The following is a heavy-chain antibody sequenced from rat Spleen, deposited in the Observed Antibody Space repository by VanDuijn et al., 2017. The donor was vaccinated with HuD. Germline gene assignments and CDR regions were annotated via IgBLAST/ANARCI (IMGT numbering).Heavy chain of an antibody. V-gene: IGHV5-7*01. CDR3: ARHTTNYGLFGY. CDR1: GFTFSDYN. CDR2: ISYDGSST. J-gene: IGHJ2*01. Sequence: EVQLVESGGGLVQPGRSLKLSCAASGFTFSDYNMAWVRQAPKKGLAWVATISYDGSSTYYRDSVKGRFTISRDNAKSTLYLQMDSLRSEDTATYYCARHTTNYGLFGYWGQGVMVTVSS. D-gene: IGHD1-11*01.